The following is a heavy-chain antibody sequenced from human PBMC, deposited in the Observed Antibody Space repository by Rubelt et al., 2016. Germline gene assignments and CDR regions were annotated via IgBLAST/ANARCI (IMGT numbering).Heavy chain of an antibody. J-gene: IGHJ4*02. Sequence: GQGFEWMGKINPSDGRTTFAQRLQGRVTMTRDTSISTAHMELNRLTSDDTAVYYCARDSRVSFDYWGQGTLVTVSS. D-gene: IGHD2-21*01. V-gene: IGHV1-46*04. CDR3: ARDSRVSFDY. CDR2: INPSDGRT.